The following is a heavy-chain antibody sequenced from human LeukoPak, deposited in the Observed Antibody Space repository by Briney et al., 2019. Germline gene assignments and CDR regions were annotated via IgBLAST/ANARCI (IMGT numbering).Heavy chain of an antibody. CDR1: GLTFSTYT. CDR2: ISSSGSTI. D-gene: IGHD5-18*01. CDR3: ARTSGYSYGYGRLYYFDY. J-gene: IGHJ4*02. Sequence: GGSLRLSCAASGLTFSTYTMNWVRQAPGKGLEWVSSISSSGSTIYYADSVKGRFTISRDNAKNSLYLQMNSLRAEDTAVYYCARTSGYSYGYGRLYYFDYWGQGTLVTVSS. V-gene: IGHV3-48*04.